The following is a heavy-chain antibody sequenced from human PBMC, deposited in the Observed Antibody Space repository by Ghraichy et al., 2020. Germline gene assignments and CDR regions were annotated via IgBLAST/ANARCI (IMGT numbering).Heavy chain of an antibody. CDR3: AKGPYGSSWYRLDS. CDR1: GFTFSDYA. J-gene: IGHJ5*01. V-gene: IGHV3-23*01. D-gene: IGHD6-13*01. Sequence: GESLNISCAASGFTFSDYAMTWVRQAPGRGLEWVSTISDGAYTYYADSVKGRFTVSRDNSKNTLSLQTNSLRGEDTAVYYCAKGPYGSSWYRLDSWGQGTLITVSS. CDR2: ISDGAYT.